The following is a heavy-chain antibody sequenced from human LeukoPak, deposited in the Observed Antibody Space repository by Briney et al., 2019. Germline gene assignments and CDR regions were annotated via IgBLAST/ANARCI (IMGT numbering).Heavy chain of an antibody. CDR2: IKSDSSHI. Sequence: GGSLRLSCAASGFIFSAYSMNWVRQAPGKGLEWVSSIKSDSSHISYANPVRGRFTISRDNGQNSLYLQINSLRVEDTAVYYCARGVVPAAFDIWGQGTMVTVSS. J-gene: IGHJ3*02. CDR1: GFIFSAYS. V-gene: IGHV3-21*01. CDR3: ARGVVPAAFDI. D-gene: IGHD2-2*01.